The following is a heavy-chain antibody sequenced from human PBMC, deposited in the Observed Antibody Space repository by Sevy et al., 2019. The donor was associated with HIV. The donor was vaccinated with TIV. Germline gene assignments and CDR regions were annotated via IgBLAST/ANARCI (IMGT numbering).Heavy chain of an antibody. Sequence: GGSLRLSCSASGFTFRNYVMNWVRQPPGKGLEWVSVISDGGGTKYYADSVKGRFAISRDDSKSTLSLQMNSLRVEDTAVYYCAKGASGELAALDIWGQGTMVTVSS. V-gene: IGHV3-23*01. J-gene: IGHJ3*02. CDR2: ISDGGGTK. D-gene: IGHD3-10*01. CDR3: AKGASGELAALDI. CDR1: GFTFRNYV.